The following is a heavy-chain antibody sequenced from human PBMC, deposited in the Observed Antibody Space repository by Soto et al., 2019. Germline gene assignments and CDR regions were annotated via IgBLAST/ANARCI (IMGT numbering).Heavy chain of an antibody. V-gene: IGHV1-58*01. CDR1: GFTFTSSA. J-gene: IGHJ6*02. D-gene: IGHD6-13*01. CDR2: IVVGSGNT. CDR3: AAVEAAANYYYYGMDV. Sequence: GASVKVSCKASGFTFTSSAVQWVRQARGQRLEWIGWIVVGSGNTNYAQKFQEGVTITRDMSTSTAYMELSSLRSEDTAVYYCAAVEAAANYYYYGMDVWGQWTTVTVSS.